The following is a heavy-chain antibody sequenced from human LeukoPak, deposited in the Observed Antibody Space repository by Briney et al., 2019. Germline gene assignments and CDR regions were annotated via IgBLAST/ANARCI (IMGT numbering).Heavy chain of an antibody. CDR3: AADEFAY. CDR2: ITPEGSEK. V-gene: IGHV3-7*01. J-gene: IGHJ4*02. CDR1: GFTFSSYW. Sequence: TGGSLRLSCAVSGFTFSSYWMTWVRQAPGKGLEWVATITPEGSEKFYVDSVKGRFNISRDNAKNALYLQMNSLRAEDTAVYYCAADEFAYWGQETLVTVSS.